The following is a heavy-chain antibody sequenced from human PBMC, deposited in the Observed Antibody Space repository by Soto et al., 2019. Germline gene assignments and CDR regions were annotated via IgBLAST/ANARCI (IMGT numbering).Heavy chain of an antibody. J-gene: IGHJ4*02. V-gene: IGHV4-59*01. CDR1: GGPISSYF. CDR3: ASDTSGYYYFEY. D-gene: IGHD3-22*01. CDR2: VYYSGST. Sequence: SETLSLTCTVSGGPISSYFWTWIRQSPGKGLEWIGYVYYSGSTNYNPSLKSRVTMSVDTSKNQFSLKLSSVTAADTAVYYCASDTSGYYYFEYWGQGTPVTVSS.